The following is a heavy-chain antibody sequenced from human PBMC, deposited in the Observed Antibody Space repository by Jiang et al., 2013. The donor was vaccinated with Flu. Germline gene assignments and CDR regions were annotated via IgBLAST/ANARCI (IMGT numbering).Heavy chain of an antibody. CDR3: ARDSIEVAGIGSDC. D-gene: IGHD6-19*01. J-gene: IGHJ4*02. CDR2: INLNSGAT. CDR1: GFTFTDYY. Sequence: SGAEVKKPGASVMVSCKASGFTFTDYYMHWVRQAPGQGLEWMGWINLNSGATRYSQRFQGRVTLTRDTSISTAYMELNSLISDDTAVYYCARDSIEVAGIGSDCWGQGTLVTVSS. V-gene: IGHV1-2*02.